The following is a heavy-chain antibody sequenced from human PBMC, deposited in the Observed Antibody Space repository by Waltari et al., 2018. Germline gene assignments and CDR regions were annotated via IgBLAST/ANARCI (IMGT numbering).Heavy chain of an antibody. V-gene: IGHV3-48*01. D-gene: IGHD6-19*01. CDR2: ISSSSSTI. CDR3: ARQVSGVPDY. CDR1: GFTFSSYS. Sequence: EVQLVESGGGLVQPGGSLRLSCAASGFTFSSYSMNWVRQAPGKGLEWVSYISSSSSTIYYADSVKGRFTISRDNAKNSLYLQMNSLRAEDTAVYYCARQVSGVPDYWGQGTLVTVSS. J-gene: IGHJ4*02.